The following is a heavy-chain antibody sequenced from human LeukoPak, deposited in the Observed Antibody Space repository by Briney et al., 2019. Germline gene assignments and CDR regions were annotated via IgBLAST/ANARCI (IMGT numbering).Heavy chain of an antibody. CDR2: VSGRDDST. J-gene: IGHJ4*02. D-gene: IGHD2-2*01. CDR1: GFTFSNYA. V-gene: IGHV3-23*01. CDR3: ARGYCSSDNCYAGPNFDY. Sequence: GGSLRLSCAASGFTFSNYAMSWVRQAPGKGLEWVSAVSGRDDSTYYADSVKGRFTISRDNSKNTLYLQMNSLRAEDTAVYYCARGYCSSDNCYAGPNFDYWGQGTLVTVSS.